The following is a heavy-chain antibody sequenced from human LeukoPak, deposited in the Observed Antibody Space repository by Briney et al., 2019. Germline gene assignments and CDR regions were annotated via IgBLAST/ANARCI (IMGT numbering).Heavy chain of an antibody. Sequence: PSETLSLTCTVSGASFNSDDQYWNWNPQSQGQGLEWIVSIHPSGMLYNNPSLTSRVTMSRDTSKNQFSLNLSSVTAADTAVYFCSRGLDSRKLGYWGQGILVTVSS. J-gene: IGHJ4*02. CDR3: SRGLDSRKLGY. V-gene: IGHV4-31*03. CDR1: GASFNSDDQY. D-gene: IGHD3-22*01. CDR2: IHPSGML.